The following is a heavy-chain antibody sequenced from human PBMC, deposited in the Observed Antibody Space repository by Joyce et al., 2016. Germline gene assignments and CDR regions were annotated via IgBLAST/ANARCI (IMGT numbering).Heavy chain of an antibody. V-gene: IGHV3-21*06. J-gene: IGHJ4*02. Sequence: EVQLVESGGGLVKPGGSLRPSCAASGFTFSNYCMNWVRQGPGKGVEWVSYISSSSSSTVYADSVKGRFTISRDNAKNSVYLEMNSLRAEDTAVYYCARDRSAVTTYFVYWGQGTLVTVSS. CDR1: GFTFSNYC. CDR3: ARDRSAVTTYFVY. CDR2: ISSSSSST. D-gene: IGHD4-17*01.